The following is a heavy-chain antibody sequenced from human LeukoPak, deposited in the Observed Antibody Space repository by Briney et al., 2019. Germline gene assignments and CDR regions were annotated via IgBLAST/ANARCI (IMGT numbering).Heavy chain of an antibody. CDR2: IYYSAST. CDR3: ARGIMRGGYYYYYYYMDV. J-gene: IGHJ6*03. V-gene: IGHV4-59*13. Sequence: SETLSLTCTVSGGSISSYYWSWIRQPPGKGLEWIGYIYYSASTNYNPPLKSRVTISVNTSKNQFSLKLSSVTAADPAVYYCARGIMRGGYYYYYYYMDVWGKGTTVTVSS. CDR1: GGSISSYY. D-gene: IGHD2-15*01.